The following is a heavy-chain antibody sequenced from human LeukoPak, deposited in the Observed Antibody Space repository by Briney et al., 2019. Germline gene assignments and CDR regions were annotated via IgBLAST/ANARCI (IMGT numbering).Heavy chain of an antibody. Sequence: GGSLRLSCAASGFTFNNYWMNWVRQAPGKGLEWVANIKQDGSEKYYVDSVKGRFTISRDNAKNSLYLQMNSLRAEDTAVYYCARVGSGYKYGYRDGFHHYYYMDVWGKGTAVTISS. CDR1: GFTFNNYW. V-gene: IGHV3-7*01. J-gene: IGHJ6*03. D-gene: IGHD5-18*01. CDR3: ARVGSGYKYGYRDGFHHYYYMDV. CDR2: IKQDGSEK.